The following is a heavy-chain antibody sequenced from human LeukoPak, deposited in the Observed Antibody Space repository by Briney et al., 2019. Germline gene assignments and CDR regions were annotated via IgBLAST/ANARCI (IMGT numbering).Heavy chain of an antibody. CDR2: VYASGAT. D-gene: IGHD3-22*01. CDR3: AATYYYDSSGSWYFDL. J-gene: IGHJ2*01. V-gene: IGHV4-4*08. CDR1: GGSITNYY. Sequence: SETLSLTCTVSGGSITNYYWSWIRQPPGEGLEWIGYVYASGATNSNPSLKSRVTISVDTSKNQFSLKLSSVTAADTAVYYCAATYYYDSSGSWYFDLWGRGTLVTVSS.